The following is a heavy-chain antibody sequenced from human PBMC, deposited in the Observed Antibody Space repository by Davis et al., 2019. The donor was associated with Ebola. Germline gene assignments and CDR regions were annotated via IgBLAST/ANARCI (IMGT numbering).Heavy chain of an antibody. J-gene: IGHJ6*02. V-gene: IGHV1-69*13. CDR2: IIPIFGTA. CDR1: GYTFTGYY. CDR3: AKDGYYYGMDV. Sequence: SVKVSCKASGYTFTGYYMHWVRQAPGQGLEWMGGIIPIFGTANYAQKFQGRVTITADESTSTAYMELSSLRSEDTALYYCAKDGYYYGMDVWGQGTTVTVSS.